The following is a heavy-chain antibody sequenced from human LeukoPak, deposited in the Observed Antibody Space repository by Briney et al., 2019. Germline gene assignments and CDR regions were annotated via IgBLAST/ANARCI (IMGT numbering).Heavy chain of an antibody. CDR3: ARSGNYYSFDY. CDR1: GFTFSSYA. D-gene: IGHD1-26*01. CDR2: ISGSGGGT. J-gene: IGHJ4*02. V-gene: IGHV3-23*01. Sequence: PGGSLRLSCTASGFTFSSYAMSWVRQAPGKGLEWVSPISGSGGGTYYTDSVKGRFTISRDNSKNTLCLQMNSLRAEDTAVYYCARSGNYYSFDYWGQGTLVTVSS.